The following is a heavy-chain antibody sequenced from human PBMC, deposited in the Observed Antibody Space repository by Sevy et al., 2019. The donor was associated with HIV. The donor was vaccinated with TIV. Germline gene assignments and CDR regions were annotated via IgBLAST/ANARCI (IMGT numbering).Heavy chain of an antibody. CDR1: GFTFSSYW. J-gene: IGHJ4*02. CDR2: VNSDGSST. V-gene: IGHV3-74*01. Sequence: GGSLRLSCSASGFTFSSYWMHWVRQAPGKGLVWVSGVNSDGSSTNYADSVKGRFTISRDSAKNTLYLQMNSLRAEYTAVYFCVAANTWEDYWGQGTLVTVSS. D-gene: IGHD1-26*01. CDR3: VAANTWEDY.